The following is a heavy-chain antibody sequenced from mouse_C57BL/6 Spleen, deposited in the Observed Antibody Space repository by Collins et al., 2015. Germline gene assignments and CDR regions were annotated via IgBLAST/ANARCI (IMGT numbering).Heavy chain of an antibody. J-gene: IGHJ3*01. V-gene: IGHV3-2*02. CDR1: GYSITSDYA. CDR3: ARSPIYYGNPRFAY. Sequence: DVQLQESGPGLVKPSQSLSLTCTVTGYSITSDYAWNWIRQFPGSKLEWMGYISYSGSTSYNPSLKSRISITRDTSKNQFFLQLNSVTTEDTATYYCARSPIYYGNPRFAYWGQGTLVTVSA. D-gene: IGHD2-1*01. CDR2: ISYSGST.